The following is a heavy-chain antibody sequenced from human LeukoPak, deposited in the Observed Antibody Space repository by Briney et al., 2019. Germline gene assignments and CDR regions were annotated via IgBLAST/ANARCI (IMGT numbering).Heavy chain of an antibody. V-gene: IGHV3-43*01. CDR2: ISWDGGST. J-gene: IGHJ4*02. CDR3: VVAVAGTHYFDY. CDR1: GFTFDDYT. D-gene: IGHD6-19*01. Sequence: PGGSLRLSCAASGFTFDDYTMHWVRQAPGKGLEWVSLISWDGGSTYYADSVKGRFTISRDNSKNSLYLQMNSLRTEDTALYYCVVAVAGTHYFDYWGQGTLVTVSS.